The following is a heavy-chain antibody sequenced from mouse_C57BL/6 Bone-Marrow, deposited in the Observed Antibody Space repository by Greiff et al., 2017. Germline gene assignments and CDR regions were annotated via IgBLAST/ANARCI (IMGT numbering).Heavy chain of an antibody. Sequence: VQLQQPGAELVRPGSSVKLSCKASGYTFTSYWMHWVKQRPRQGLEWIGNIDPSDSETHYNQKFKDKATLTVDKSSSTAYMQLSSLRSEDSAVYYCASGDGCYGRYAMDYWGQGTSVTVSA. J-gene: IGHJ4*01. D-gene: IGHD2-3*01. CDR3: ASGDGCYGRYAMDY. V-gene: IGHV1-52*01. CDR2: IDPSDSET. CDR1: GYTFTSYW.